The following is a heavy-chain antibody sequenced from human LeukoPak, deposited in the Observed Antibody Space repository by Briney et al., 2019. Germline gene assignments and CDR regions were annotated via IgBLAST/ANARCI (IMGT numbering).Heavy chain of an antibody. CDR3: ARGVGRRTLQVLWFAKYNWFDP. CDR2: IYHSGST. Sequence: SETLSLTCTVSGGSISSGGYYWSWIRQPPGKGLEWIGYIYHSGSTYYNPSLKSRVTISVDRSKNQFSLKLSSVTAADTAVYYCARGVGRRTLQVLWFAKYNWFDPWGQGTLVTVSS. J-gene: IGHJ5*02. CDR1: GGSISSGGYY. V-gene: IGHV4-30-2*01. D-gene: IGHD3-10*01.